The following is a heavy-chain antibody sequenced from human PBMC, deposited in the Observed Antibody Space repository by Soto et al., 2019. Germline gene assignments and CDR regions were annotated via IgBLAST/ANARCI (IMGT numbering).Heavy chain of an antibody. D-gene: IGHD4-17*01. CDR2: IIPILGIA. CDR3: AREFGMGDYAGYNWFDP. Sequence: ASVKVSCKASGGTFSSYTISWVRQAPGQGLEWMGRIIPILGIANYAQKFQGRVTITADKSTSTAYMELSSLRSEDTAVYYCAREFGMGDYAGYNWFDPWGQGTLVTVSS. V-gene: IGHV1-69*04. J-gene: IGHJ5*02. CDR1: GGTFSSYT.